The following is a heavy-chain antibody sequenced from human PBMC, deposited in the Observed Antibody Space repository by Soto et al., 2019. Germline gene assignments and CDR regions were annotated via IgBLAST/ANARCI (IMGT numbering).Heavy chain of an antibody. CDR3: ATGAFWAGPSYFDL. CDR2: IYSGGST. V-gene: IGHV3-53*01. J-gene: IGHJ2*01. Sequence: EVQLVESGGGLIQPGGSLRLSCAASGFTVSSNYMSWVGQAPGKGLEWVSVIYSGGSTYYAASGKGRFIISRDNSKITLYLQMNSLRAEDTAVYYCATGAFWAGPSYFDLWGRGTLVTVSS. CDR1: GFTVSSNY. D-gene: IGHD1-26*01.